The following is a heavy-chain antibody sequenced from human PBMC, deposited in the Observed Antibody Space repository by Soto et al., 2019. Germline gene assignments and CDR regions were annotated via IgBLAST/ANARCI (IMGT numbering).Heavy chain of an antibody. CDR3: ARLIPDTAMVRYWYFDY. CDR1: GSSFTSYW. D-gene: IGHD5-18*01. J-gene: IGHJ4*02. Sequence: EVQLVQSGAEVKKPGESLKISCKGSGSSFTSYWIGWVRQMPGKGLEWMGIIYPGDSDTRYSPSFQGQVTISADKSISTAYLQWSSLKASDTAMYYCARLIPDTAMVRYWYFDYWGQGTLVTVSS. V-gene: IGHV5-51*03. CDR2: IYPGDSDT.